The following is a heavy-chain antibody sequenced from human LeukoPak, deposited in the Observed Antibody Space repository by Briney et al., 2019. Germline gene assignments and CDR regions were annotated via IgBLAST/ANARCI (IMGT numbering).Heavy chain of an antibody. D-gene: IGHD1-7*01. J-gene: IGHJ4*02. CDR1: GFTFDDYA. CDR3: AKENWNYYFDY. V-gene: IGHV3-43D*04. Sequence: GGSLRLSCAASGFTFDDYAMHWVRQAPGRGLEWVSLISWDGGSTYYADSVKGRFTISRDNSKNSLYLQMNSLRAEDTALYYCAKENWNYYFDYWGQGTLVTVSS. CDR2: ISWDGGST.